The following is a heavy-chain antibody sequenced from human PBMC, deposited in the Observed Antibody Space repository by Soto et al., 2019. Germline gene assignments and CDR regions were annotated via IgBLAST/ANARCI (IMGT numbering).Heavy chain of an antibody. CDR2: IKEDGSET. CDR3: ARRGDDFDS. J-gene: IGHJ4*02. CDR1: GFIFNSYW. Sequence: EVQLVESGGGLVQPGGSLRVSCTASGFIFNSYWMSWVRQAPGKGLEWVANIKEDGSETYYVDSVKGRFTISRDNAKNSLYLQMHSLRAEDTAVYYCARRGDDFDSWGPGTQVTVAS. V-gene: IGHV3-7*01. D-gene: IGHD4-17*01.